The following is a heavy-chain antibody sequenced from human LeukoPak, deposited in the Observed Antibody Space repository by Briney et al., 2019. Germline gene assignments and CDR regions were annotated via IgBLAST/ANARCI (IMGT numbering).Heavy chain of an antibody. Sequence: GGSLRLSCAASGFTFDYYAMSWVRQAPGRGLDWVSTITDNGGRTYYADSVRGRFTISRDNSENTLYLQMNNLRAEDTAIHYCAKVPYSDYGSGRPPFMDVWGQGTTVAVSS. J-gene: IGHJ6*02. D-gene: IGHD3-10*01. CDR2: ITDNGGRT. CDR3: AKVPYSDYGSGRPPFMDV. V-gene: IGHV3-23*01. CDR1: GFTFDYYA.